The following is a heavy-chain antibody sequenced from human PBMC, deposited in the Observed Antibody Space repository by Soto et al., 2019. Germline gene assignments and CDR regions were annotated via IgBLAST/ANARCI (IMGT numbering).Heavy chain of an antibody. D-gene: IGHD6-13*01. CDR2: TYYRSKWYN. V-gene: IGHV6-1*01. CDR3: ARVRSRSWYGEDYYYYGMDV. J-gene: IGHJ6*02. Sequence: PSQTLSLTCAISGDSVSSNSAAWNWIRQSPSRGLEWLGRTYYRSKWYNDYAVSVKSRITINPDTSKNQFSLQLNSVTPEDTAVYYCARVRSRSWYGEDYYYYGMDVWGQGTTVTVSS. CDR1: GDSVSSNSAA.